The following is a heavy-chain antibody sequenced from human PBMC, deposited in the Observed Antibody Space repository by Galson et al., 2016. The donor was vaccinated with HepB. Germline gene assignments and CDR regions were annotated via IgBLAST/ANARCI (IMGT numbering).Heavy chain of an antibody. Sequence: TLSLTCTVSGGSISSYYWSWIRQPPGKGLEWIASFYRSETTYYAPSLKSRVTISVDTSKNQFSLKLSSVTAADTAVYYCARAGTTVTTHYYYLDSWGQGTLVTVSP. CDR1: GGSISSYY. J-gene: IGHJ4*02. CDR2: FYRSETT. V-gene: IGHV4-38-2*02. CDR3: ARAGTTVTTHYYYLDS. D-gene: IGHD4-17*01.